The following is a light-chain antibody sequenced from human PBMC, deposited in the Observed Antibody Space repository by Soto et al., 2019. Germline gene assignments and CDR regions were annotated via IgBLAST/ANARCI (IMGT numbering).Light chain of an antibody. V-gene: IGLV1-47*01. J-gene: IGLJ3*02. CDR1: SSNIGSNY. CDR2: RSN. CDR3: SAWDDSLSGGV. Sequence: QAVLTQPPSASGTPGQRVTISCSGSSSNIGSNYVYWYQHLPGTAPKLLIYRSNQRPSGVPDRFSGSRSGTSASLAISGLRSEDEADYYCSAWDDSLSGGVFGGGTKVTVL.